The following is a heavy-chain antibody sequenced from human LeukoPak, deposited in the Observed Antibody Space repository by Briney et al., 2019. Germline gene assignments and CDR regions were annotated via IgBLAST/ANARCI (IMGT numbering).Heavy chain of an antibody. CDR1: GFTVSSNY. D-gene: IGHD3-10*01. Sequence: GGSLRLSCAASGFTVSSNYMGWVRQAPGKGLEWLSIIYSGGDTYYADPVKGRFTISRDSSKNTVHLQMDSLRAEDTALYHCARVSVVRGVSDAFDIWGQGTMVTVSS. J-gene: IGHJ3*02. CDR3: ARVSVVRGVSDAFDI. CDR2: IYSGGDT. V-gene: IGHV3-53*01.